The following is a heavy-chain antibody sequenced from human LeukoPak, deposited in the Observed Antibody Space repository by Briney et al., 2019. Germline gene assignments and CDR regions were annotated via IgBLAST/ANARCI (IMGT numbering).Heavy chain of an antibody. CDR1: GGTFSSYA. V-gene: IGHV1-69*05. CDR2: IIPIFGTA. CDR3: ASPGYCSSTSCYTAGFDY. Sequence: ASVKVSCKASGGTFSSYAISWVRQAPGQGLEWMGGIIPIFGTANYAQKFQGRVTITTDESTSTAYMELSSLRSEDTAVYYCASPGYCSSTSCYTAGFDYWGQGTLVTVSS. D-gene: IGHD2-2*02. J-gene: IGHJ4*02.